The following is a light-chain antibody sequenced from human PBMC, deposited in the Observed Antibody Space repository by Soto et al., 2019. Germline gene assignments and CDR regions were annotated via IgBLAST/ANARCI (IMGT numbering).Light chain of an antibody. J-gene: IGLJ2*01. CDR1: SSDVGSYNH. V-gene: IGLV2-14*02. Sequence: QSALTQPASVSGSPGQSITISCTGISSDVGSYNHVSWYQQHPGKAPKLMIYEGNKRPSGVSNRFSGSQPGNTASLTISGLQAEYEAHYYCTSYAGSRTRVVFGGGTTLTVL. CDR3: TSYAGSRTRVV. CDR2: EGN.